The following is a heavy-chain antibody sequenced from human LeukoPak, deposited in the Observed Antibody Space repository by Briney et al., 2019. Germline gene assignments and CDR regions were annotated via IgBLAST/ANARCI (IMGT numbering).Heavy chain of an antibody. D-gene: IGHD2-21*02. Sequence: TSETLSLTCTVSGYSISSGYYWGWIRQPPGKGLEWIGSIYHSGSTYYNPSLKSRVTISVDTSKNQFSLKLSSVTAADTAVYYCARAGYCGGDCLNWFDPWGQGTLVTVSS. CDR1: GYSISSGYY. CDR2: IYHSGST. J-gene: IGHJ5*02. CDR3: ARAGYCGGDCLNWFDP. V-gene: IGHV4-38-2*02.